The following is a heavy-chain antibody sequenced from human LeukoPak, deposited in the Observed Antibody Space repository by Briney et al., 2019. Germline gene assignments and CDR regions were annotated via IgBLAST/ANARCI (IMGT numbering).Heavy chain of an antibody. CDR2: IKSETSGGTI. V-gene: IGHV3-15*01. CDR1: GFTFSNAW. Sequence: GGSLRLSCAASGFTFSNAWMNWVRQAPGKGLEWVGRIKSETSGGTIEYAAPVEGRFSISRDDSKGTVYLQMNILKTEDTAVYYCTTDYYSSPYSWGQGTLVTVSS. J-gene: IGHJ5*02. CDR3: TTDYYSSPYS. D-gene: IGHD6-19*01.